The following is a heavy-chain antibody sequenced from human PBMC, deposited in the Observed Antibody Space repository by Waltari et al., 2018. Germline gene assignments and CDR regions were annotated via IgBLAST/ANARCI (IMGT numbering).Heavy chain of an antibody. J-gene: IGHJ6*03. Sequence: QVQLQESGPGLVKPSATLSLTCTVSGGSISSYYWRWYRQAPGQGLEWIGYIYYSGSTNYNPSLKSRVTISVDTSKNQFSRKLSSVTAADTAVYYCARSAPYSSGWYYYYYYMDVWGKGTTVTVSS. CDR2: IYYSGST. CDR1: GGSISSYY. V-gene: IGHV4-59*01. D-gene: IGHD6-19*01. CDR3: ARSAPYSSGWYYYYYYMDV.